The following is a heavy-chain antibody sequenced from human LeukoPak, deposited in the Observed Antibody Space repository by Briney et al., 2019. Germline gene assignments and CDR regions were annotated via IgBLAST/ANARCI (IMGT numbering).Heavy chain of an antibody. CDR2: ISDNGGYT. CDR1: GFTFSSYA. V-gene: IGHV3-23*01. Sequence: GGSLRLSCAASGFTFSSYALSWVRQAPGKGLEWVSAISDNGGYTYYADSVKGRFTISRDNAKNSLYLQMNGLGAEDTALYFCARDGGFYFDSWGQGSLVTVSS. D-gene: IGHD3-16*01. J-gene: IGHJ4*02. CDR3: ARDGGFYFDS.